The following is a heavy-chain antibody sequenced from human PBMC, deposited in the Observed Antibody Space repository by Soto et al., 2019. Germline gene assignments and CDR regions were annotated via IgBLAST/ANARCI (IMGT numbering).Heavy chain of an antibody. CDR1: GFTFSSYA. CDR3: ARDRTMIVVELDY. J-gene: IGHJ4*02. V-gene: IGHV3-30-3*01. D-gene: IGHD3-22*01. Sequence: QVQLVESGGGVVQPGRSLRLSCAASGFTFSSYAMHWVRQAPGKGLEWVAVISYDGSNKYYADSVKGRFTISRDNSKNTLYLQMNSLRAEDTAVYYCARDRTMIVVELDYWGQGTLVTVSS. CDR2: ISYDGSNK.